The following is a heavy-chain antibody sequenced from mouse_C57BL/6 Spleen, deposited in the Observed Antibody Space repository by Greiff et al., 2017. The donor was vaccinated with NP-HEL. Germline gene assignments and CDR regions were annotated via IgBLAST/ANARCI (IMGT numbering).Heavy chain of an antibody. CDR2: INPYNGGT. CDR1: GYTFTDYY. J-gene: IGHJ1*03. V-gene: IGHV1-19*01. CDR3: ARQGLTRGYFDV. D-gene: IGHD3-1*01. Sequence: EVQLQQSGPVLVKPGASVKMSCKASGYTFTDYYMNWVKQSHGKSLEWIGVINPYNGGTSYNQKFKGKATLTVDKSSSTAYMELNSLTSEDSAVYYCARQGLTRGYFDVWGTGTTVTVSS.